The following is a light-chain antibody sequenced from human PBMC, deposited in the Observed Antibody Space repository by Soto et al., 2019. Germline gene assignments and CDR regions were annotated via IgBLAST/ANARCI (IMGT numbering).Light chain of an antibody. J-gene: IGKJ4*01. V-gene: IGKV1-9*01. CDR2: YAS. Sequence: DIQMPQSPSSLSASVVERFTITFLASQFISSYLGLYQQKPVKAPNLLIYYASTLHIGVPSRCSGGGSGTDFTLTISSLQPEDFATYYCQQVNVYPSTFGGGAKVDTK. CDR3: QQVNVYPST. CDR1: QFISSY.